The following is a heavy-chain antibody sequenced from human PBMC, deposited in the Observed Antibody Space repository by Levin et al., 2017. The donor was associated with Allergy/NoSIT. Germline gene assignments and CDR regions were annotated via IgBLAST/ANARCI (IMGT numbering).Heavy chain of an antibody. CDR1: GGSISSSSYY. D-gene: IGHD3-16*02. CDR3: ASGVWGSYRYSWFDP. CDR2: IYYSGST. J-gene: IGHJ5*02. Sequence: LSETLSLTCTVSGGSISSSSYYWGWIRQPPGKGLEWIGSIYYSGSTYYNPSLKSRVTISVDTSKNQFSLKLSSVTAADTAVYYCASGVWGSYRYSWFDPWGQGTLVTVSS. V-gene: IGHV4-39*01.